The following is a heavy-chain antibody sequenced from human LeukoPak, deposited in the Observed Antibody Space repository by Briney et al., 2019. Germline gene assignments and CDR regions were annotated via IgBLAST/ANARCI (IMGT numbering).Heavy chain of an antibody. CDR3: AKGPYSGSYYVDY. J-gene: IGHJ4*02. CDR2: ISYDGSNK. V-gene: IGHV3-30*18. Sequence: QSGGSLRLSCAASGFTFSSYGMHWVRQAPGKGLEWVAVISYDGSNKYYADSVKGRFTISRDNSKNTLYLQMNSLRAEDTAVYYCAKGPYSGSYYVDYWGQGTLVTVSS. D-gene: IGHD1-26*01. CDR1: GFTFSSYG.